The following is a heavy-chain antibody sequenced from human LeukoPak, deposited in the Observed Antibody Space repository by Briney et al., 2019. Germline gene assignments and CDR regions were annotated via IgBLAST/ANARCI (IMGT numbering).Heavy chain of an antibody. CDR1: GGSFSGYY. D-gene: IGHD1-26*01. CDR2: INHSRST. CDR3: ARDRVGATTSLSYYYYYYGMDV. Sequence: SETLSLTCAVYGGSFSGYYWSWIRQPPGKGLEWIGEINHSRSTNYNPSLKSRVTISVDTSKNQFSLKLSSVTAADTAVYYCARDRVGATTSLSYYYYYYGMDVWGQGTTVTVSS. V-gene: IGHV4-34*01. J-gene: IGHJ6*02.